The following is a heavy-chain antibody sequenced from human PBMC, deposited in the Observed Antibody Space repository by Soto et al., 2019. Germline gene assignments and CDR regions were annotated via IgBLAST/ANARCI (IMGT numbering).Heavy chain of an antibody. CDR3: ARYSGWFIDY. D-gene: IGHD1-26*01. CDR1: GFIFSRHW. Sequence: VQLVESGGDLVRPGGSLRLSCAASGFIFSRHWMTWVRQAPGKGLEWVANIKHDGTETYLVDSVRGRLTTSRDNAKNSVYLQMNSLRVEDTAVYYCARYSGWFIDYWGQGTLVTVSS. J-gene: IGHJ4*02. V-gene: IGHV3-7*05. CDR2: IKHDGTET.